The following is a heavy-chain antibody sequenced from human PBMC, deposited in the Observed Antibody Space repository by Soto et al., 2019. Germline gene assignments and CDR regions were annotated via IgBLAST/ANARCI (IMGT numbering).Heavy chain of an antibody. V-gene: IGHV3-72*01. CDR2: SRSRADNYAT. D-gene: IGHD3-10*01. CDR1: GITFSDHD. CDR3: VLWVRGLINY. Sequence: EVQLVESGGGLVQPGGSLRLSCATSGITFSDHDMDWVRQAPGKGLEWLGRSRSRADNYATDYAASVKGRFTFLRDDSKGSLSLQMKRLKTGDTGVYYCVLWVRGLINYWGQGTLVTVSS. J-gene: IGHJ4*02.